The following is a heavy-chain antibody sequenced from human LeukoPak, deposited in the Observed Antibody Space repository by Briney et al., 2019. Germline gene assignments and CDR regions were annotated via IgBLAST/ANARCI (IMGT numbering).Heavy chain of an antibody. D-gene: IGHD3-10*01. V-gene: IGHV4-59*01. J-gene: IGHJ5*02. Sequence: SETLSLTCAVSGGSIHGYFWSWFRQPPEKGLEWIGYISYSGSTNYNPSLKSRVSISVDTPKSQFSLRLSSVTAADTAVYYCARDNYREVTNFDPWGQGTLVTVSS. CDR2: ISYSGST. CDR3: ARDNYREVTNFDP. CDR1: GGSIHGYF.